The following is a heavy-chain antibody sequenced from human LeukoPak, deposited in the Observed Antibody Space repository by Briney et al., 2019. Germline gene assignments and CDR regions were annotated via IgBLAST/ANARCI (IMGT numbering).Heavy chain of an antibody. CDR3: ARDGFGAGSN. Sequence: GGSLRLSCAASGFTFSSFWMIWVRQAPGKGLEWVANIKQDGSEKNYVDSVKGRFIISRDNAKNSLYLQMNTLRADDTAVYYCARDGFGAGSNWGQGTLVTVSS. D-gene: IGHD3-16*01. CDR1: GFTFSSFW. CDR2: IKQDGSEK. V-gene: IGHV3-7*03. J-gene: IGHJ4*02.